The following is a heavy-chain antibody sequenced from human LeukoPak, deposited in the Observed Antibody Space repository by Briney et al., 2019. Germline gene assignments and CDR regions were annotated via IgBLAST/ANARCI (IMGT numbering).Heavy chain of an antibody. D-gene: IGHD3-3*01. Sequence: SETLSLTCTVSGVSINGHYWGWIRQPPGKGLEWIGFIYDNESANYKSPLESRVTMTVDTSKNQFSLKLNSVTAADTAVYYCARVLQNYYHLDVWGEGTTVTVSS. J-gene: IGHJ6*03. CDR3: ARVLQNYYHLDV. CDR2: IYDNESA. V-gene: IGHV4-59*11. CDR1: GVSINGHY.